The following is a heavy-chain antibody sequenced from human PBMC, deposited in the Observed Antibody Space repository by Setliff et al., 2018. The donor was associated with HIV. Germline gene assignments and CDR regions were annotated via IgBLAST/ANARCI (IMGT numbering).Heavy chain of an antibody. D-gene: IGHD1-26*01. CDR1: GFTFNDYA. Sequence: QPGGSLRLSCAASGFTFNDYAMHWVRQPPGKGLEWVSGITWNSDNTYYADSVKGRFTISRDNAKNSVYLQMTSLRPEDTAFYCCVKDGTLIGRYYQFFDAWGKGIMVTVSS. CDR3: VKDGTLIGRYYQFFDA. J-gene: IGHJ6*04. V-gene: IGHV3-9*01. CDR2: ITWNSDNT.